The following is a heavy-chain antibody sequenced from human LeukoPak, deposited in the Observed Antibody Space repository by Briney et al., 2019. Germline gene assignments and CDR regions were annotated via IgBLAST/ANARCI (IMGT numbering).Heavy chain of an antibody. Sequence: SVKVSCKASGYTFNTYYLHWVRQAPGQGLEWMGRIIPIFGTANYAQKFQGGVTTTTDESTSTAYMELSSLRSEDTAVYYCARDPDYGDYHHDYWGQGTLVTVSS. J-gene: IGHJ4*02. CDR2: IIPIFGTA. D-gene: IGHD4-17*01. V-gene: IGHV1-69*05. CDR1: GYTFNTYY. CDR3: ARDPDYGDYHHDY.